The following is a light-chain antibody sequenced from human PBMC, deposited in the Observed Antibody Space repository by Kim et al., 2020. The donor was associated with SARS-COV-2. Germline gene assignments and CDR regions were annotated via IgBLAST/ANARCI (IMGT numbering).Light chain of an antibody. Sequence: GASVKLTCTLSSWHSSYAIAWHQQQPEKSPRYLMKLNSDGSHCKGDGIPARFSGSSSGAERYLTISSLQSEDEADYYCQTWGTGIGFGGGTKLTVL. V-gene: IGLV4-69*01. CDR1: SWHSSYA. CDR2: LNSDGSH. J-gene: IGLJ3*02. CDR3: QTWGTGIG.